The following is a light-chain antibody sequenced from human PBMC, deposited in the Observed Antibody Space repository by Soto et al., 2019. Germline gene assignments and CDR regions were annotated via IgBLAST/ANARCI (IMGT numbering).Light chain of an antibody. CDR2: EVT. CDR1: SSDVGGYNY. CDR3: CSYAGNNNLV. V-gene: IGLV2-8*01. J-gene: IGLJ7*01. Sequence: QSALTQPPSASGSPGQSVTFSCTGTSSDVGGYNYVSWYQQHPGKAPNLMIYEVTKRPSGVPDRFSGSKSGNTASLTVSGLQADDEAEYYCCSYAGNNNLVFGGGTQLTVL.